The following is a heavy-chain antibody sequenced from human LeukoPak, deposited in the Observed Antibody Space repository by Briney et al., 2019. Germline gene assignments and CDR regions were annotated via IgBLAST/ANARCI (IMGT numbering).Heavy chain of an antibody. Sequence: PSETLSFTCTVSGGSISSYYWSWIRQPPGKGLEWIGYIYYSGSTNYNPSLKSRVTISVDTSKNQFSLKLSSVTAADTAVYYCARRDDSYGYRWYFDLWGRGTLVTVSS. CDR3: ARRDDSYGYRWYFDL. J-gene: IGHJ2*01. V-gene: IGHV4-59*08. CDR2: IYYSGST. CDR1: GGSISSYY. D-gene: IGHD5-18*01.